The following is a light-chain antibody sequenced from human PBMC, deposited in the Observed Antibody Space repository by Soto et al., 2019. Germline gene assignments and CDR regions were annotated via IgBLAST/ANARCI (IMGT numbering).Light chain of an antibody. Sequence: QAVVTQEPSLTVSPGGTVTLTCASSTGAVTSGYYPNWFQQKPGQAPRALIYNTSNKHSWTPARFSGSLLGGKAALTLSGVQPEDEAEYYCLLYYGGAPPWVFGGGTKLTVL. CDR2: NTS. CDR3: LLYYGGAPPWV. V-gene: IGLV7-43*01. CDR1: TGAVTSGYY. J-gene: IGLJ3*02.